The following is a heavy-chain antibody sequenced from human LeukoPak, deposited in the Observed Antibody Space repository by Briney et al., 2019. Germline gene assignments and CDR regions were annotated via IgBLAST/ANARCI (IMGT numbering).Heavy chain of an antibody. Sequence: ASVKVSCKASGYTFTSYYMHWVRQAPGQGLEWMGIINPSGGSTSYAQKFQGRVTMTRDTSTSTVYMELSSLRSEDTAVYYCGVVAANDAFDIWGQGTMVTVSS. V-gene: IGHV1-46*01. J-gene: IGHJ3*02. CDR2: INPSGGST. D-gene: IGHD2-15*01. CDR1: GYTFTSYY. CDR3: GVVAANDAFDI.